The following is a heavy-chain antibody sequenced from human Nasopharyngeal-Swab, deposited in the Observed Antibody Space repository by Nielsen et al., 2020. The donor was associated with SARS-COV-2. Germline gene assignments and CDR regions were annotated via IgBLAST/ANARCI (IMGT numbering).Heavy chain of an antibody. V-gene: IGHV1-46*01. CDR2: INPGGGSA. CDR1: GYTFTRYY. CDR3: ARGGDPREVVAATDCFDP. Sequence: ASVKVSCKASGYTFTRYYIHWVRQAPGQGLEWMGIINPGGGSASYSQNFQGRVTMTRDTSTSTVYMELSSLRSEDTAVYYCARGGDPREVVAATDCFDPWGQGTLVTVS. J-gene: IGHJ5*02. D-gene: IGHD2-15*01.